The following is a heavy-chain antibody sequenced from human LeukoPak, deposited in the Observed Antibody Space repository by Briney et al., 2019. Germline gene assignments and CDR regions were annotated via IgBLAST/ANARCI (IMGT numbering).Heavy chain of an antibody. Sequence: GGSLRLSCAASGFTFSSYAMSWVRQAPGKGLEWVSAISPSSSYIYYADSVKGRFTISRDDAKNSLFLQMNSLRAEDTAVYYCAREGGYCSGGSCRFFDYWGQGTLVTVSS. CDR1: GFTFSSYA. D-gene: IGHD2-15*01. CDR3: AREGGYCSGGSCRFFDY. J-gene: IGHJ4*02. CDR2: ISPSSSYI. V-gene: IGHV3-21*06.